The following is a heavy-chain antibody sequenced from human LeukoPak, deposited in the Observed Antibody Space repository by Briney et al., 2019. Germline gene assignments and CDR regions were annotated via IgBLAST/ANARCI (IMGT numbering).Heavy chain of an antibody. CDR1: GFTFSSYA. CDR2: ISGSGGST. V-gene: IGHV3-23*01. CDR3: AKSCGGNSCFDY. Sequence: GGSLRLSCAASGFTFSSYAMSWVRQAPGKGLEGVSAISGSGGSTYYADSVKGRFTISRDNSKNTLYLQMNSLRAEDTAVYYCAKSCGGNSCFDYWGQGTLVTVSS. J-gene: IGHJ4*02. D-gene: IGHD4-23*01.